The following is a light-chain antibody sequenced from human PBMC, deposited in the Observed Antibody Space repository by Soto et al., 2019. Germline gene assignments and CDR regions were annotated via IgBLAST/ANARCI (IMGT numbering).Light chain of an antibody. CDR3: QQYNYWPVT. Sequence: EIVLTQSPGTLSLSPGERATLSCRASQRVNNNYVAWYQQKAGQAPSLLIYGASSRATGIPDRFSGSGSGTDFTLTISRLEPEDSAVYYCQQYNYWPVTFGGGTRVEIK. V-gene: IGKV3-20*01. J-gene: IGKJ4*01. CDR2: GAS. CDR1: QRVNNNY.